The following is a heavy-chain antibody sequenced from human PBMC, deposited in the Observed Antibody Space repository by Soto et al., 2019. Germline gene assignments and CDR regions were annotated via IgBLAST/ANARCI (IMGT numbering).Heavy chain of an antibody. D-gene: IGHD3-22*01. CDR2: ISGSGETT. CDR3: ARGGPSLGMIELAVSDY. V-gene: IGHV3-23*01. CDR1: GFTFGSYA. Sequence: EVQLLESGGGLVQPGGSLRLSCAASGFTFGSYAMSWVRQAPGKGLEWVSSISGSGETTYYADSVKGRFTISRDNAKNTLYLQMNSLRVEDTAIYYCARGGPSLGMIELAVSDYWGQGTLVTGSS. J-gene: IGHJ4*02.